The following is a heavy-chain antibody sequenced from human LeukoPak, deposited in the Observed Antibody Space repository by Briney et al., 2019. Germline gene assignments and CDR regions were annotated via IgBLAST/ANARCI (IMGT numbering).Heavy chain of an antibody. J-gene: IGHJ4*02. D-gene: IGHD6-13*01. CDR2: INHSGST. Sequence: SETLSLTCAVYGGSFSGYYWSWIRQPPGKGLEWIGEINHSGSTNYNPSLKSRVTISVDTSKNQFSLKLSSVTAADTAVYYCATFGVAAAYDYWGQGTLVTVSS. CDR1: GGSFSGYY. V-gene: IGHV4-34*01. CDR3: ATFGVAAAYDY.